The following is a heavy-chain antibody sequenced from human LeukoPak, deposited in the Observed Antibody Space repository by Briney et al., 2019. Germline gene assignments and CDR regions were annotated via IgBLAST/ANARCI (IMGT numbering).Heavy chain of an antibody. CDR1: GYTFTSYY. CDR3: ARGVVIIPYYYCGMDV. V-gene: IGHV1-46*01. J-gene: IGHJ6*02. CDR2: INPSGGST. Sequence: ASVKVSCKASGYTFTSYYMHWVRQAPGQGLEWMGIINPSGGSTSYAQKFQGRVTMTRDTSTSTVYMELSSLRSEDTAVYYCARGVVIIPYYYCGMDVWGQGTTVTVSS. D-gene: IGHD3-3*01.